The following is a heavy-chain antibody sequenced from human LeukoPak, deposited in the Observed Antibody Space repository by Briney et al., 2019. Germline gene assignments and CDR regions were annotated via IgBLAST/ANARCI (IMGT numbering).Heavy chain of an antibody. CDR1: GGTFSSYA. Sequence: SVTVSCKASGGTFSSYAISWVRQAPGQGLEWMGGIIPIFGTANYAQKFQGRVTITADESTSTAYMELSSLRSEDTAVYYCARARKGYCSSTSCYAYFDYWGQGTLVTVSS. CDR2: IIPIFGTA. V-gene: IGHV1-69*13. J-gene: IGHJ4*02. D-gene: IGHD2-2*01. CDR3: ARARKGYCSSTSCYAYFDY.